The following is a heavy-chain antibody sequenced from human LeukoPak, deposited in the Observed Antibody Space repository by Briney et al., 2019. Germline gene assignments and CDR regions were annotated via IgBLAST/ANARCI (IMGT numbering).Heavy chain of an antibody. CDR3: ARVMDIVVVVAATRGWFDP. V-gene: IGHV1-2*02. CDR2: INPNSGGT. D-gene: IGHD2-15*01. Sequence: ASVKVSCKASGYTFTGYYKHWVRQAPGQGLEWMGWINPNSGGTNYAQKFQGRVTMTRDTSISTAYMELSRLRSDDTAVYYCARVMDIVVVVAATRGWFDPWGQGTLVTVSS. CDR1: GYTFTGYY. J-gene: IGHJ5*02.